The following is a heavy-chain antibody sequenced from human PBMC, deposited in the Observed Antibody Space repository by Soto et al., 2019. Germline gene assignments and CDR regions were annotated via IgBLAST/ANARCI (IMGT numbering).Heavy chain of an antibody. Sequence: GGSLRLSCAASGFTFSSYWMHWVRQAPGKGLVWVSRINSDGSSTSYADSVKGRFTISRDNAKNTLYLQMNSLRAEDTAVYYCAREPDRGYYDSSGYYYPEYFQHWGQGTLVTVSS. V-gene: IGHV3-74*01. D-gene: IGHD3-22*01. CDR1: GFTFSSYW. J-gene: IGHJ1*01. CDR2: INSDGSST. CDR3: AREPDRGYYDSSGYYYPEYFQH.